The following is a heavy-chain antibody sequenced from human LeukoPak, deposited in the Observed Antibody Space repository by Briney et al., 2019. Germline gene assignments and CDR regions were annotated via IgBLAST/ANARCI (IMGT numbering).Heavy chain of an antibody. CDR1: GFTFSTYA. CDR2: VSYDGNNK. Sequence: PGGSLRLSCAASGFTFSTYAMHWVHQAPGKGLEWVAVVSYDGNNKFYADSVRGRFTISRDNAKNSLYLQMNSLRAEDTAVYYCAMWAGNHAFFTGPFDYWGQGTLVTVSS. D-gene: IGHD2/OR15-2a*01. J-gene: IGHJ4*02. V-gene: IGHV3-30*04. CDR3: AMWAGNHAFFTGPFDY.